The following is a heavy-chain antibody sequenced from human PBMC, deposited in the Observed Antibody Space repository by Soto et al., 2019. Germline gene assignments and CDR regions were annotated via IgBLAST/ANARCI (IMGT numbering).Heavy chain of an antibody. CDR3: AHRLTTVTTRGGFDY. CDR1: GFSLSSTGMG. V-gene: IGHV2-5*02. Sequence: QITLKESGPPLVKPTQTLTLTCTFSGFSLSSTGMGVGWIRQPPGKALEWLALIYWDDDKRYSPSLKSRLTITKDTSKNQVTLTLTNVDPVDSATYYCAHRLTTVTTRGGFDYWGQGTLVTVSS. CDR2: IYWDDDK. J-gene: IGHJ4*02. D-gene: IGHD4-17*01.